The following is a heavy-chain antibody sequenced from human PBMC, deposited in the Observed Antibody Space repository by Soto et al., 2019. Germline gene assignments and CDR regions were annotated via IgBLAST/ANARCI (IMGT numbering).Heavy chain of an antibody. CDR2: IYHSGST. CDR3: ARVLYDFWSGYRNYYYGMDV. Sequence: ASETLSLTCAVSGGSISSSNWWSWVRQPPGKGLEWIGEIYHSGSTNYNPSLKSRVTISVDKSKNQFSLKLSSVTAADTAVYYCARVLYDFWSGYRNYYYGMDVWGQGTTVTVSS. CDR1: GGSISSSNW. D-gene: IGHD3-3*01. V-gene: IGHV4-4*02. J-gene: IGHJ6*02.